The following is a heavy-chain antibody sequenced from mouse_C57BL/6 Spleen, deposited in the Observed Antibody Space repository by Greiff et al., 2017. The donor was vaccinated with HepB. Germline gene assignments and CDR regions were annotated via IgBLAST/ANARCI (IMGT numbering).Heavy chain of an antibody. D-gene: IGHD1-1*01. Sequence: VQLQQSGPELVKPGASVKISCKASGYTFTDYYMNWVKQSHGKSLEWIGDINPNNGGTSYNQKFKGKATLTVDKSSSTAYMELRSLTSEDSAVYYCARSPSYYYGSSYWYFDVWGTGTTVTVSS. CDR3: ARSPSYYYGSSYWYFDV. V-gene: IGHV1-26*01. CDR1: GYTFTDYY. CDR2: INPNNGGT. J-gene: IGHJ1*03.